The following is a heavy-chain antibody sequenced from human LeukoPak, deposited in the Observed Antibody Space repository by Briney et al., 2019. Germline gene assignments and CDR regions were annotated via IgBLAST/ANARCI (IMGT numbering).Heavy chain of an antibody. CDR1: GDSIGSSDNY. J-gene: IGHJ4*02. V-gene: IGHV4-39*01. CDR3: ARHPHYYYDNSAR. CDR2: CYYSRNT. D-gene: IGHD3-22*01. Sequence: SETLSLTCTVSGDSIGSSDNYWGWIRQPPGKGLEWIGSCYYSRNTYYNPSLKSRVTISVDTSKNQLSLTLTSVSAADTAVYYCARHPHYYYDNSARWGQGTLVTVST.